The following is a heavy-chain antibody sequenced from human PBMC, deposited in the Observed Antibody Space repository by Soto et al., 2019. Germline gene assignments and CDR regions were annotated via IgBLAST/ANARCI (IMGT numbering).Heavy chain of an antibody. CDR2: INAGNGNT. CDR1: AYPFSNYA. Sequence: ASVKVSCKASAYPFSNYAIHWVRQAPVQRLEWLGWINAGNGNTKYSQKFQGRVTITRDTSATTAYMQLSSLRVEDTAVYYRARGDAYYERSGSYTPYAFAIWGQGTMVTVSS. J-gene: IGHJ3*02. CDR3: ARGDAYYERSGSYTPYAFAI. V-gene: IGHV1-3*01. D-gene: IGHD3-22*01.